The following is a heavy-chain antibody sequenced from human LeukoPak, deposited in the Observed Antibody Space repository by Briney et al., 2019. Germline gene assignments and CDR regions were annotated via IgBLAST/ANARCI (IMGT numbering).Heavy chain of an antibody. D-gene: IGHD3-10*01. J-gene: IGHJ3*02. CDR3: ARENTMIRGVPRGFDI. V-gene: IGHV3-48*01. Sequence: PGGSLRLSCAASGFSFSSYGMNWVRQAPGKGLEWVSYLSSDRGTIYYADSVKGRFTISRDNAKNSLYLQMNSLRAEDTAVYYCARENTMIRGVPRGFDIWGQGTMVTVSS. CDR2: LSSDRGTI. CDR1: GFSFSSYG.